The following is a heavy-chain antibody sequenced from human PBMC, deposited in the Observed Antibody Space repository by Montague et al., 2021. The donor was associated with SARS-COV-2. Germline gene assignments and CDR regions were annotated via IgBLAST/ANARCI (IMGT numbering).Heavy chain of an antibody. CDR3: ARSRASVPSRPGFDY. CDR1: GASVASGNFY. Sequence: SETLSLTCTVSGASVASGNFYWSWIRQPPGKGLEWIGYMYYTGHTNYNPSLESRVTMTIDPSKNQFSLTLTSVTAADTAVYYCARSRASVPSRPGFDYWGQGALVTVSS. D-gene: IGHD6-6*01. J-gene: IGHJ4*02. CDR2: MYYTGHT. V-gene: IGHV4-61*01.